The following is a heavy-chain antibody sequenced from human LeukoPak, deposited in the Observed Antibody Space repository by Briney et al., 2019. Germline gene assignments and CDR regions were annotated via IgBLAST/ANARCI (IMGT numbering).Heavy chain of an antibody. CDR1: GYTFTSYY. J-gene: IGHJ5*02. CDR3: ARGEDIVEVVAAKFDP. Sequence: ASVKVSCKASGYTFTSYYMHWVRQAPGQGLEWMGIINPSGGSTSYAQKFQGRVTMTRDTSTSTVYMELSSLRSEDTAVYYCARGEDIVEVVAAKFDPWGQGTLVTVSS. V-gene: IGHV1-46*01. CDR2: INPSGGST. D-gene: IGHD2-15*01.